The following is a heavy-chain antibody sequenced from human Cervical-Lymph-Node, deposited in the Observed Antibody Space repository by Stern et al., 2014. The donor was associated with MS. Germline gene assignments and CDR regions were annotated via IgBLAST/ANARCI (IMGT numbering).Heavy chain of an antibody. Sequence: VQLVQSGAEVKKPVSSVNVSCKASGGTFSSAYAVTWVRQAPGQGLEWMGRIIPLIGLANYAQKFQTRLTITADKSSSTVYMRLSNLTSEDTALYYCARGIVTNRPAATLHNLFDPWGQGTLVTVSS. CDR1: GGTFSSAYA. J-gene: IGHJ5*02. CDR3: ARGIVTNRPAATLHNLFDP. V-gene: IGHV1-69*04. D-gene: IGHD2-15*01. CDR2: IIPLIGLA.